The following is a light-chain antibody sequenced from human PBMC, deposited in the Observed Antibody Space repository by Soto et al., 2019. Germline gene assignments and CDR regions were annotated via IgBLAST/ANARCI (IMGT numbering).Light chain of an antibody. CDR3: QQSYSPPPIT. Sequence: DIQMTQSPSTLSASVGDRVTITCRASQNINSWLAWYQQKPGKAPNLLIYAASSLQSGVPSRFSGSGSGTDFTLTISSLQPEDFATYYCQQSYSPPPITFGQGTRLEIK. V-gene: IGKV1-39*01. CDR1: QNINSW. J-gene: IGKJ5*01. CDR2: AAS.